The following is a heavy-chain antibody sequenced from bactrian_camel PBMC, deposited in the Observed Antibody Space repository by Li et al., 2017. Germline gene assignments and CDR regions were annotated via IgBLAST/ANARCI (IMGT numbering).Heavy chain of an antibody. V-gene: IGHV3S53*01. CDR3: AAEEITYRRKRELGASGVCGDFTL. J-gene: IGHJ4*01. CDR2: IAGNGRT. Sequence: HVQLVESGGGSVQAGGSLRLSCVASGYALPMNTGWFRRLPGQEREGVAAIAGNGRTNYADSVKVRFTISKDNAKRTLYLQMNSLKPEDTAMYYCAAEEITYRRKRELGASGVCGDFTLWGQGTQVTVS. CDR1: GYALPMN. D-gene: IGHD1*01.